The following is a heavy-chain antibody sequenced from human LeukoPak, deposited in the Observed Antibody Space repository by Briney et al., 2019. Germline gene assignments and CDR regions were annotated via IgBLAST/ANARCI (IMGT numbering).Heavy chain of an antibody. D-gene: IGHD4-17*01. CDR3: ARLGPVNKDHYIDV. V-gene: IGHV3-30*03. CDR1: GFTFSSYG. J-gene: IGHJ6*03. CDR2: ISYDGSNK. Sequence: PGGSLRLSCAASGFTFSSYGMHWVRQAPGKGLEWVAVISYDGSNKYYADSVKGRFTISRDNADNSLYLQMNSLGAEDTAVYFCARLGPVNKDHYIDVGGKGTTVTISS.